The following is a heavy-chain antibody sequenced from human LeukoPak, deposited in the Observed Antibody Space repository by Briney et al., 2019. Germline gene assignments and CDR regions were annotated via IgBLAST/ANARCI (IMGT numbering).Heavy chain of an antibody. CDR2: IYTSGST. Sequence: SETLSLTCAVYGGSFSGYYWSWIRQPAGKGLEWIGRIYTSGSTNYNPSLKSRVTMSVDTSKNQFSLKLSSVTAADTAVYYCARDGSGSSNWFDPWGQGTLVTVSS. J-gene: IGHJ5*02. V-gene: IGHV4-4*07. CDR1: GGSFSGYY. CDR3: ARDGSGSSNWFDP. D-gene: IGHD3-10*01.